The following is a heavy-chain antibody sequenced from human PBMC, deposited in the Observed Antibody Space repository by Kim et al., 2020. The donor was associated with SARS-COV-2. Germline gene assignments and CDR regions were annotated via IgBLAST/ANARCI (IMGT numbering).Heavy chain of an antibody. CDR2: ISSSSSYI. D-gene: IGHD6-13*01. V-gene: IGHV3-21*01. CDR1: GFTFSSYS. CDR3: ARARQLVLDAFDI. Sequence: GGSLRLSCAASGFTFSSYSMNWVRQAPGKGLEWVSSISSSSSYIYYADSVKGRFTISRDNAKNSLYLQMNSLRAEDTAVYYCARARQLVLDAFDIWGQGTMVTVSS. J-gene: IGHJ3*02.